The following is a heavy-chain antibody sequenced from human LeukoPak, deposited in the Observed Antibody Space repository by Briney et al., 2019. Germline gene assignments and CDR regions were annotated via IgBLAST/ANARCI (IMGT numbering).Heavy chain of an antibody. CDR2: IYTSGST. V-gene: IGHV4-59*10. J-gene: IGHJ4*02. CDR1: GRSFSGYY. Sequence: PSETLSLTCAVYGRSFSGYYWSWIRQPAGKGLGWIGRIYTSGSTNYNPSLKSRVTISVDTSKNQFSLKLSSVTAADTAVYYCARSVAGIFDYWGQGTLVTVSS. D-gene: IGHD6-19*01. CDR3: ARSVAGIFDY.